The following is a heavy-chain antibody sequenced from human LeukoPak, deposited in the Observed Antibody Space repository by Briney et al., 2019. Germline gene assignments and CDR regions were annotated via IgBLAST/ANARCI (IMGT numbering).Heavy chain of an antibody. D-gene: IGHD6-13*01. CDR2: INPVGLT. Sequence: SETLSLTCGVSGGSVSSYSWSWIRQPPGKGLEWIGEINPVGLTNYNPSLKSRVTISADTSKSQFSLHVTSVTAADTAMYYCARDMGKLVAAAAENWFDPWGQGTLVTVSS. CDR3: ARDMGKLVAAAAENWFDP. CDR1: GGSVSSYS. J-gene: IGHJ5*02. V-gene: IGHV4-34*01.